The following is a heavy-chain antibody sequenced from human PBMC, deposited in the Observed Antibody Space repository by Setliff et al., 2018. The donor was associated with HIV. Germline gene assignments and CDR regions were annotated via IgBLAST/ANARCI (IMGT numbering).Heavy chain of an antibody. J-gene: IGHJ4*02. CDR2: INHSGGT. Sequence: PSETLSLTCAVYGGSFSLHYYTWIRQSPLRGLEWIGEINHSGGTRYNPSLESRVTISVDTSKNQFSLKLSSVTAADTAVYYCARMYSGYDWSPAGARTRYFDYWGQGTLVTVSS. D-gene: IGHD5-12*01. CDR1: GGSFSLHY. V-gene: IGHV4-34*01. CDR3: ARMYSGYDWSPAGARTRYFDY.